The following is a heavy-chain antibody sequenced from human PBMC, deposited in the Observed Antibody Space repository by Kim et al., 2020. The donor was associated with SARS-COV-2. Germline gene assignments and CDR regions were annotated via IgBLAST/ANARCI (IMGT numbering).Heavy chain of an antibody. CDR1: GFTFGAYA. Sequence: GGSLRLSCAASGFTFGAYAMHWVRQAPGKGLEWVAFISYDDTNIYYAESVRGRFTISRDNSKNSLYVQMDSLRADDAAVYYCARDHCSGDACFHNWIDP. CDR2: ISYDDTNI. D-gene: IGHD2-15*01. V-gene: IGHV3-30*03. J-gene: IGHJ5*02. CDR3: ARDHCSGDACFHNWIDP.